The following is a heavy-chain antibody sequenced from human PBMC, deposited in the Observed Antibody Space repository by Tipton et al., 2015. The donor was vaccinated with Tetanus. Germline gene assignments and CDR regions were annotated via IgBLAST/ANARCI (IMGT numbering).Heavy chain of an antibody. CDR1: GSSVSDYN. CDR3: ARDNGPMARGVYGMDV. CDR2: INSDGSST. V-gene: IGHV3-74*01. J-gene: IGHJ6*02. D-gene: IGHD3-10*01. Sequence: SLRLSCAASGSSVSDYNMNWVRQAPGKGLVWVSRINSDGSSTSYADSVKGRFTISRDNAKNTLYLQMNSLRAEDTAVYYCARDNGPMARGVYGMDVWGQGTTVTVSS.